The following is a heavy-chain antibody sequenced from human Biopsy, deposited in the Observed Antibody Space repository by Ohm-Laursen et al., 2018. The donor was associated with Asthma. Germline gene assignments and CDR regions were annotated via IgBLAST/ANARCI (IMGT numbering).Heavy chain of an antibody. J-gene: IGHJ3*02. Sequence: SLRLSCTAPGFSFSNFAIHWVRQAPGKGLEWVGVISKDASTQDYADSVKGRFSMARDNSKNKLDLQMNSLREEGTAVYYCVRDGTDDAFDIWGQGTVVSVSS. V-gene: IGHV3-30*05. CDR1: GFSFSNFA. D-gene: IGHD1-1*01. CDR2: ISKDASTQ. CDR3: VRDGTDDAFDI.